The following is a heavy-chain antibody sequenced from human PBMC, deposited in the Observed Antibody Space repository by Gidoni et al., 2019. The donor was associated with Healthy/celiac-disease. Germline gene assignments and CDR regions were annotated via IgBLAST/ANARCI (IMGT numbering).Heavy chain of an antibody. V-gene: IGHV3-23*01. CDR3: AKKEGYSYGYVSDAY. CDR1: GFTFSSYA. Sequence: EVQLLESGGGLVQPEGFLRLSCDASGFTFSSYARSWVRQAPGKGLGWVSACGGTVSSTYYAESVKGRFTISRDNSKNTLYRQMNSLRAEDTAVYYCAKKEGYSYGYVSDAYWGQGTLVTVSS. J-gene: IGHJ4*02. CDR2: CGGTVSST. D-gene: IGHD5-18*01.